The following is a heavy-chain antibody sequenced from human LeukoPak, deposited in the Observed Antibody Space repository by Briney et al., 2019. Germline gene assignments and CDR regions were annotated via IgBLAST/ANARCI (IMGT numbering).Heavy chain of an antibody. J-gene: IGHJ4*02. CDR2: IYSGGNT. Sequence: GGSLRLSCAASGFTFSRYTVNWVRQAPGKGLEWVSVIYSGGNTYYADSVKGRFTISKDNSKNTLYLQMNSLRAEDAAVYYCARDPPLYYWGQGTLVTVSS. V-gene: IGHV3-53*01. CDR3: ARDPPLYY. CDR1: GFTFSRYT.